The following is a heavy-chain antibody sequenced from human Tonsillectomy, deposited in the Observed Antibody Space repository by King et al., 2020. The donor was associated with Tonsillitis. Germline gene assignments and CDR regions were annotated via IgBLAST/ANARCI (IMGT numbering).Heavy chain of an antibody. J-gene: IGHJ4*01. CDR1: GFTFSSYG. CDR2: ISFDGSNK. D-gene: IGHD3-16*02. Sequence: VQLVESGGGVVQPGRSLRLSCAASGFTFSSYGMHWVRQAPGKGLEWVSLISFDGSNKYYADPVKGRFTISRDYSKNTLYLQLNSLRVEDTAVYYCAKERITITVEGVLAPFDYWGHGTLVTVSS. CDR3: AKERITITVEGVLAPFDY. V-gene: IGHV3-30*18.